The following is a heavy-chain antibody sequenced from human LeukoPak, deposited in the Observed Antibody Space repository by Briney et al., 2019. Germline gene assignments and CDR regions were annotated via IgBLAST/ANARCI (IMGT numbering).Heavy chain of an antibody. CDR1: GFTFSTYN. CDR3: ARSPTLYRLLSLGY. J-gene: IGHJ4*02. D-gene: IGHD2-2*01. V-gene: IGHV3-48*01. Sequence: GGSLRLSCTASGFTFSTYNMNWVRQAPGKGLEWVSYISSSSSTIYYADSVKGRFTISRDNAKNSLYLQMNSLRAEDTAVYYCARSPTLYRLLSLGYWGQGTLVTVSS. CDR2: ISSSSSTI.